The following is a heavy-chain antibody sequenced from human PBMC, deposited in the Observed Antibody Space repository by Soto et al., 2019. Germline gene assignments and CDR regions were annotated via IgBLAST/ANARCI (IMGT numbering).Heavy chain of an antibody. D-gene: IGHD5-12*01. CDR3: ARDRGYAGDYYYYGMDV. CDR2: IIPIFGTA. CDR1: GGTFSSYA. V-gene: IGHV1-69*13. Sequence: ASVKVSCKASGGTFSSYAISWVRQAPGQGLEWMGGIIPIFGTANYAQKFQGRVTITADESTSTAYMELSSLRSEDTAVYYCARDRGYAGDYYYYGMDVWGQGTTVTVSS. J-gene: IGHJ6*02.